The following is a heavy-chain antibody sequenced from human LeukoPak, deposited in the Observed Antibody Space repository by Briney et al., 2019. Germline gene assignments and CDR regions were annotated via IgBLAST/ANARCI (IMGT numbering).Heavy chain of an antibody. CDR1: GFTFSSYA. V-gene: IGHV3-30*04. CDR2: ISYDGSNK. J-gene: IGHJ4*02. CDR3: ARDLVY. Sequence: GGSLRLSCAASGFTFSSYAMHWVRQAPGKGLEWVAVISYDGSNKYYADSVKGRFTISRDNSKNTLYLQMNSLRAEDTAVYYCARDLVYWGQGTLVTVSS.